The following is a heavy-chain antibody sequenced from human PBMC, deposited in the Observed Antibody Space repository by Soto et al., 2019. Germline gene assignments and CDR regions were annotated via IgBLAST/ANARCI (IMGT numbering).Heavy chain of an antibody. V-gene: IGHV4-34*01. Sequence: QVQLQQWGAGLLKPSETLSLTCAVYGGSFSGYYWSWIRQPPAKGLELIGETNHSGSTNYNPSLKSRVTISVDTSKNQFSLKLSSVTAADTAVYYCARGSRCSGGSCYLRRNWFDPWGQGTLVTVSS. J-gene: IGHJ5*02. D-gene: IGHD2-15*01. CDR2: TNHSGST. CDR3: ARGSRCSGGSCYLRRNWFDP. CDR1: GGSFSGYY.